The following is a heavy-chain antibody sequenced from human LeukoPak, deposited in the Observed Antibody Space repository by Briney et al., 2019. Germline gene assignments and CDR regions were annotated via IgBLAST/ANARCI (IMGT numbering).Heavy chain of an antibody. D-gene: IGHD5-18*01. CDR1: GGPISSYY. CDR2: IYDSGST. V-gene: IGHV4-59*01. J-gene: IGHJ4*02. CDR3: ARNQRGYNYGPFDY. Sequence: TSETLSLTCTVSGGPISSYYWSWIRQPPGKGLEWIGYIYDSGSTNYNPSLKSRVTISVDTSKNQFSLKLSPVTAADTAVYYCARNQRGYNYGPFDYWGQGTLVTVSS.